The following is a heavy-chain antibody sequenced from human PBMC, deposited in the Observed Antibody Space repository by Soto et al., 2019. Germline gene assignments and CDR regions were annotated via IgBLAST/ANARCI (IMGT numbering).Heavy chain of an antibody. J-gene: IGHJ6*02. Sequence: GGSLRLSCAASGFTFSSYAMSWVRQAPGKGLEWVSAISGSGGSTYYADSVKGRFTISRDNSKNALYLQMNSLRAEDTAVYYCARDLRVGAIVYYGMDVWGQGTTVTVSS. D-gene: IGHD1-26*01. CDR3: ARDLRVGAIVYYGMDV. CDR1: GFTFSSYA. CDR2: ISGSGGST. V-gene: IGHV3-23*01.